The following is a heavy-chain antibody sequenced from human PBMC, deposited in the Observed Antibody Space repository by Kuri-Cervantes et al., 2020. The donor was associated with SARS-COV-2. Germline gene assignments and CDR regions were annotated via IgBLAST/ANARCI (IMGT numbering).Heavy chain of an antibody. CDR2: IIPDLGVT. J-gene: IGHJ4*02. D-gene: IGHD6-19*01. V-gene: IGHV1-69*04. CDR1: GVTFTRDS. CDR3: ARDRSAWPFDY. Sequence: SVKVSCKASGVTFTRDSINWVRQAPGQGLEWMGRIIPDLGVTNYARKFQGRVTITADKSTNTAYMDLNSLTSEDTAVYYCARDRSAWPFDYWGQGTLVTVSS.